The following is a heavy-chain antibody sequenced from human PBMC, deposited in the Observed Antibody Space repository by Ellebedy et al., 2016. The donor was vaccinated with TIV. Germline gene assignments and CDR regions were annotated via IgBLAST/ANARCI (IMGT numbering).Heavy chain of an antibody. CDR1: GFTFSSYA. J-gene: IGHJ4*02. CDR2: ISGSGGST. V-gene: IGHV3-23*01. CDR3: ASRGLQWELPLGY. Sequence: GGSLRLSXAASGFTFSSYAMSWVRQAPGKGLEWVSAISGSGGSTYYADSVKGRFTISRDNSKNTLYLQMNSLRDEDTAVYYCASRGLQWELPLGYWGQGTLVTVSS. D-gene: IGHD1-26*01.